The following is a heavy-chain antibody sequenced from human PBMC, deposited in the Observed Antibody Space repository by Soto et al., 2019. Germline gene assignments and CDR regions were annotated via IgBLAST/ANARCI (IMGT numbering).Heavy chain of an antibody. V-gene: IGHV3-21*01. CDR3: GRDLALAGNY. J-gene: IGHJ4*02. D-gene: IGHD6-19*01. Sequence: GGSLRLSCAASGFTFRSYAMNWVRQTQGKGLEWVSSISSTSTYTHYADSVKGRFTISRDNANNSLFLQMNSLRAEDTAIYYCGRDLALAGNYWGQGALVTVSS. CDR1: GFTFRSYA. CDR2: ISSTSTYT.